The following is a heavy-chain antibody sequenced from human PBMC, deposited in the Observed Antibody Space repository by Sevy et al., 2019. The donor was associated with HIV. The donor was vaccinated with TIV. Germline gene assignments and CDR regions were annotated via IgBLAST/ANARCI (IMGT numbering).Heavy chain of an antibody. CDR2: INHSGST. CDR3: ARGLTVVPAAIAYYYYYGMDV. V-gene: IGHV4-34*01. Sequence: SETLSLTCAVYGGSFSGYYWSWIRQPPGKGLEWIGEINHSGSTNYNPSLKSRVTISVDTSKNQFSLKLSSVTAADTAVYYCARGLTVVPAAIAYYYYYGMDVWGQWTTVTVSS. J-gene: IGHJ6*02. CDR1: GGSFSGYY. D-gene: IGHD2-2*02.